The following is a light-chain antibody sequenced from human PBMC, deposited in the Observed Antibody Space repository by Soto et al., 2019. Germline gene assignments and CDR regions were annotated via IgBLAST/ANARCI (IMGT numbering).Light chain of an antibody. Sequence: EIVLTQSPATLYVSPGERAPLSCRASQSVGSGFLAWYQQTRGQAPRLLIYGASTRATGIPDRFSGSGSGTDFTLTISRLEPEYFAFYYGQQYGSSPLTFGGGTKVDIK. CDR2: GAS. CDR1: QSVGSGF. J-gene: IGKJ4*01. V-gene: IGKV3-20*01. CDR3: QQYGSSPLT.